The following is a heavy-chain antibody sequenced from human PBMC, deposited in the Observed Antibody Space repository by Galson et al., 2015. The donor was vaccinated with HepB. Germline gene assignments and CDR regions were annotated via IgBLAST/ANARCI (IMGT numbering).Heavy chain of an antibody. Sequence: SVKVSCKASGYTFTSYYMHWVRQAPGQRLEWMGIINPSGGSTSYAQKFQGRVTMTRDTSTSTVYMELSSLRSEDTAVYYCARDLTSVPYSTSCCPSSGWFAPTPDYYYYGMDVWGQGTTVTVSS. CDR1: GYTFTSYY. CDR2: INPSGGST. D-gene: IGHD2-2*01. CDR3: ARDLTSVPYSTSCCPSSGWFAPTPDYYYYGMDV. J-gene: IGHJ6*02. V-gene: IGHV1-46*01.